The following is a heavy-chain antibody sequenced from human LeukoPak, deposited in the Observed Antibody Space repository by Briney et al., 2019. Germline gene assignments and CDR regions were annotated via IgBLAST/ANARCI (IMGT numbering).Heavy chain of an antibody. CDR2: TYYRSNWYN. V-gene: IGHV6-1*01. J-gene: IGHJ4*02. CDR3: AKSGSWYAATFDY. Sequence: SQTLSLTCAISGDNVSSDSAAWNWISQSPSRGLEWLGRTYYRSNWYNDYAVSVKSRITINPDTSKNQFSLQLNSVTPEDTAVYYCAKSGSWYAATFDYWGQGTLVTVSS. D-gene: IGHD6-13*01. CDR1: GDNVSSDSAA.